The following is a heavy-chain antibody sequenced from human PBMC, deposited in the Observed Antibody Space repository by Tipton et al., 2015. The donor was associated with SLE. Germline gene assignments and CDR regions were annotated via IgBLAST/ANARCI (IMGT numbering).Heavy chain of an antibody. CDR3: ARPRKGGKFHFDY. J-gene: IGHJ4*02. V-gene: IGHV3-7*01. Sequence: SLRLSCAASGFTFSSYSMNWVRQAPGKGLEWVANIKQDGSEKYYVDSVKGRFTISRDNAKNSLYLQMNSLRAEDTAVYYCARPRKGGKFHFDYWGQGTLVTVSS. CDR2: IKQDGSEK. D-gene: IGHD1-14*01. CDR1: GFTFSSYS.